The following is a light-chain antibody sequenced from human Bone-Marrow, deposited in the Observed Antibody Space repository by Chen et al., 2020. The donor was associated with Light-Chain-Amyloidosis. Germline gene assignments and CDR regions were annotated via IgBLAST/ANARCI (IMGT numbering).Light chain of an antibody. J-gene: IGLJ2*01. CDR3: QSADSSGTYEVI. V-gene: IGLV3-25*03. CDR1: DLPPKY. Sequence: SDELTHPPSVSGSPGQRAGNTGAVDDLPPKYAYWYHQKPGQAPVLVIHRDTERPSGISERFSGSSSGTTATLTISGVQAEDEADYHCQSADSSGTYEVIFGGGTKLTVL. CDR2: RDT.